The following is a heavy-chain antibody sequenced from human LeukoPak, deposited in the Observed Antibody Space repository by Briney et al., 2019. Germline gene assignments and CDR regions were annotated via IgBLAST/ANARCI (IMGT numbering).Heavy chain of an antibody. V-gene: IGHV3-64*01. CDR1: GFTFSSYA. CDR3: ARGLPTGDDAFDI. CDR2: VSSNGGSA. Sequence: GGSPRLSCAASGFTFSSYAMHWVRQAPGKGLEYVSAVSSNGGSAYYANSVKGRFTISRDNSKNTLYLQMGSLRAEDMAVYYCARGLPTGDDAFDIWGQGTMVTVSS. D-gene: IGHD4-17*01. J-gene: IGHJ3*02.